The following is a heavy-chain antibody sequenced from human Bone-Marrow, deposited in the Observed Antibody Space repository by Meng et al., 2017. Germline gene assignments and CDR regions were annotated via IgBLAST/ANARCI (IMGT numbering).Heavy chain of an antibody. CDR1: GFTFDDYA. J-gene: IGHJ6*02. V-gene: IGHV3-9*01. Sequence: SLKISCAASGFTFDDYAMHWVRQAPGKGLEWVSGISWNSGSIGYADSVKGRFTISRDNAKNSLYLQMNSPRAEDTALYYCAKERYYGMDVWGQGTTVTVSS. CDR3: AKERYYGMDV. CDR2: ISWNSGSI.